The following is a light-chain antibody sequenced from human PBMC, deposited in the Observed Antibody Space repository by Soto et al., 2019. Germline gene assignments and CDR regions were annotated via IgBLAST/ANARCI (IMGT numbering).Light chain of an antibody. CDR2: GAS. CDR1: QSVSSSY. V-gene: IGKV3-20*01. J-gene: IGKJ3*01. CDR3: QQYRSSPLFT. Sequence: EIVLTQSPGTLYLSPGERATLSCRASQSVSSSYLAWYQQKPGQAPRLLIYGASSRATGIPDRFSGSGSGPDFTLTISRLEPEVFAVYYCQQYRSSPLFTFGPGTKVDIK.